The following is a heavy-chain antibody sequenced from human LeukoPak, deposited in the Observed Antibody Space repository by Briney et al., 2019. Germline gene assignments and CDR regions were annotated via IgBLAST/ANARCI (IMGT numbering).Heavy chain of an antibody. CDR1: GFTFDDYA. V-gene: IGHV3-9*01. J-gene: IGHJ4*02. Sequence: PGGSLRLSCAASGFTFDDYAMHWVRQAPGKGLEWVSGISWNSGSIGYADSVKGRFTISRDNAKNSLYLQMNSLRAEDTALYYCAKDLRKYSLLTGVDYWGQGTLVTVSS. CDR2: ISWNSGSI. D-gene: IGHD3-3*01. CDR3: AKDLRKYSLLTGVDY.